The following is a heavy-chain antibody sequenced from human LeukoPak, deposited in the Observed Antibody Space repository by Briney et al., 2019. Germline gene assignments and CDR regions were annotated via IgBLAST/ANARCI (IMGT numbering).Heavy chain of an antibody. D-gene: IGHD3-3*01. CDR1: GFTLKTYS. V-gene: IGHV3-21*01. Sequence: PGGSLRLSCAASGFTLKTYSTIWVRQAPGKGLEWVSSIRNSGTHVYYADSLKGRFTISRDNARNSLYLQMNSLRAEDTAVYYCARDGSYDFWSRNYYMDVWGKGTTVTVSS. CDR3: ARDGSYDFWSRNYYMDV. CDR2: IRNSGTHV. J-gene: IGHJ6*03.